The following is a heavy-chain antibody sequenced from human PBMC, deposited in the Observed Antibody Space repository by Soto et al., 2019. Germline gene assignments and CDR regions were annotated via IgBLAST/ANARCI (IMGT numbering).Heavy chain of an antibody. CDR2: IYHSGST. J-gene: IGHJ6*02. CDR3: ARVGGYGMDV. V-gene: IGHV4-38-2*01. Sequence: PEETLSLTCAVSGYSISSGYYWGWIRQPPGKGLEWIGSIYHSGSTYNNPSLKSRVTISVDTSKNQFSLKLSSVTAADTAVYYCARVGGYGMDVWGQGTTVTVSS. D-gene: IGHD3-10*01. CDR1: GYSISSGYY.